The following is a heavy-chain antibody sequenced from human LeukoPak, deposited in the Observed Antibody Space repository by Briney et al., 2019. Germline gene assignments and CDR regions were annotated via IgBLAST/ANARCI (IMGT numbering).Heavy chain of an antibody. D-gene: IGHD3-3*01. V-gene: IGHV3-30*18. J-gene: IGHJ4*02. CDR2: ISYDGSNK. CDR3: AKDTRSGYYGGIYYFDY. CDR1: GFTFSSYG. Sequence: QPGGSLRLSCAASGFTFSSYGMHWVRQAPGKGLEWVAVISYDGSNKYYAYSVKGRFTISKDNSKNTLYLQMNSLRAEDTAVYYCAKDTRSGYYGGIYYFDYWGQGTLVTVSS.